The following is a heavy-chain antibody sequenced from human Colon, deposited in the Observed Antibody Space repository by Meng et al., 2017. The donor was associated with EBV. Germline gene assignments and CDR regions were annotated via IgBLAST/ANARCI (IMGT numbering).Heavy chain of an antibody. CDR1: GGSFRDYY. J-gene: IGHJ5*02. CDR2: IDHRGNT. CDR3: ARRGPSGNFSP. V-gene: IGHV4-34*01. Sequence: VQVQQWGAGLLKPSETLSRSCAVYGGSFRDYYWTWIRHPPGKGLEWIGEIDHRGNTKYNPSLKSRVTISLDTSKKQFSLKVSSVTAADSAVYYCARRGPSGNFSPWSQGALVTVSS. D-gene: IGHD3-10*01.